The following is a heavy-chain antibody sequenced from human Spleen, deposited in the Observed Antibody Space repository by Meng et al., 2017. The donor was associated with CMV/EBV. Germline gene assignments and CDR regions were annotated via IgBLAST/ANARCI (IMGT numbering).Heavy chain of an antibody. CDR2: IWYDGSNR. Sequence: AFGFPCSGYGMHWVRQAPGKWLEWVAVIWYDGSNRYYGDSVKGRFTISRENSKNTLYLQMDSLRAEDTAVYYCAKSTGGSSWYYFDYWGQGTLVTVSS. CDR1: GFPCSGYG. V-gene: IGHV3-33*06. D-gene: IGHD6-13*01. CDR3: AKSTGGSSWYYFDY. J-gene: IGHJ4*02.